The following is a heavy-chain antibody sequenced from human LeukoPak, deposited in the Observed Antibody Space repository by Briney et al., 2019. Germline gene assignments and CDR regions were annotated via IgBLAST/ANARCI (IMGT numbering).Heavy chain of an antibody. J-gene: IGHJ4*02. CDR3: AKGTMAYYYDSSGYYLDY. CDR2: ITGDGGST. CDR1: GFTFDDYA. Sequence: PGGSLRLSCAASGFTFDDYAMHWVRQVPGKSLEWISLITGDGGSTYYADSVKGRFTISRDNSKNSLYLQMNSLRTEDTALYYCAKGTMAYYYDSSGYYLDYWGQGTLVTVSS. V-gene: IGHV3-43*02. D-gene: IGHD3-22*01.